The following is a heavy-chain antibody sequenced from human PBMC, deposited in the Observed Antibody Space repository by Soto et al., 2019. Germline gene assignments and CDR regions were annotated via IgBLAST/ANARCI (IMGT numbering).Heavy chain of an antibody. CDR1: GFTFSSYG. J-gene: IGHJ4*02. D-gene: IGHD2-15*01. V-gene: IGHV3-30*18. CDR3: AKDGSGGWLPY. CDR2: ISYDGSNK. Sequence: GGSLRLSCAASGFTFSSYGMHWVRQAPGKGLEWVAVISYDGSNKYYADSVKGRFTISRDNSKSTLYLQMNSLRAEDTAVYYCAKDGSGGWLPYWGQGTLVTVSS.